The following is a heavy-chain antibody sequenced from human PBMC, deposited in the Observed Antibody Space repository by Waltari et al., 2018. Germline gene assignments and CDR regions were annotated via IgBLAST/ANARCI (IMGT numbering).Heavy chain of an antibody. CDR3: ATSRRGGIAAVKGAFDI. Sequence: QVQLQESGPGLVKPSETLSLTCTVSGGSISSHYWSWIQQPPGKGLEWIGYIYYSGSTNYNPSLKSRVTISVDTSKNQFSLKLSSVTAADTAVYYCATSRRGGIAAVKGAFDIWGQGTMVTVSS. V-gene: IGHV4-59*11. J-gene: IGHJ3*02. D-gene: IGHD6-13*01. CDR2: IYYSGST. CDR1: GGSISSHY.